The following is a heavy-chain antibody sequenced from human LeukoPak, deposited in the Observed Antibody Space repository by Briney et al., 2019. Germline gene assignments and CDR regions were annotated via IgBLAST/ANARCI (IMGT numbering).Heavy chain of an antibody. CDR1: GFTFSSYA. D-gene: IGHD2-2*01. CDR3: ARSGGIVVVPAASDYSDYYYYMDV. Sequence: PGGSLRLSCAASGFTFSSYAMHWVRQAPGKGLEYVSAISSNGGSTYYANSVKGRFTISRDNSKNTLYLQMGSLRAEDMAVYYCARSGGIVVVPAASDYSDYYYYMDVWGKGTTVTISS. V-gene: IGHV3-64*01. CDR2: ISSNGGST. J-gene: IGHJ6*03.